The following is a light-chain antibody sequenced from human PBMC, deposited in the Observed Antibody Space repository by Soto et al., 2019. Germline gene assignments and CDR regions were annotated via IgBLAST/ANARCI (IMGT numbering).Light chain of an antibody. V-gene: IGLV2-8*01. CDR3: TSYVGSNIWV. J-gene: IGLJ3*02. CDR1: SSDVGAYKY. Sequence: QSALTQPPSASGSPGQSVTISCTGTSSDVGAYKYVSWYQQYPDKAPKLMIYEVSKRPSGVPDRFSGSKSGNTASLTVSGLQAEDEADYYCTSYVGSNIWVFGGGTQVTVL. CDR2: EVS.